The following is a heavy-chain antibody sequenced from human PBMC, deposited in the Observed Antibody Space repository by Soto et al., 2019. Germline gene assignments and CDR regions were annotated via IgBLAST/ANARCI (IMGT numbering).Heavy chain of an antibody. D-gene: IGHD3-10*01. CDR2: INPNSGGT. V-gene: IGHV1-2*04. CDR1: GYTFTGYY. Sequence: QVQLVQSGAEMKKSGASVKISCKASGYTFTGYYMHWVRQAPGQGLEWMGCINPNSGGTNYAQNFQGWVTMTRDTYISTAYMELSRLRSDDTAVYYCARESSDSGTYYEGRDYYFDYWGQGTLVTVSS. J-gene: IGHJ4*02. CDR3: ARESSDSGTYYEGRDYYFDY.